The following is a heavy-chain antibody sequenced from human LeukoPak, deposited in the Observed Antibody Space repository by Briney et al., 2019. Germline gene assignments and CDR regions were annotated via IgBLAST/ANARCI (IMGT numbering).Heavy chain of an antibody. D-gene: IGHD4-11*01. Sequence: PSETLSLTCAVSGYSISSGYYWGWIRQPPGKGLEWIGSIYHSGSTYYNPSLKSRVTISVDTSKNQFSLKLSSVTAADTAVYYCARRVDYSTLGGYCYYYMDVWGKGTTVTVSS. J-gene: IGHJ6*03. CDR1: GYSISSGYY. CDR2: IYHSGST. CDR3: ARRVDYSTLGGYCYYYMDV. V-gene: IGHV4-38-2*01.